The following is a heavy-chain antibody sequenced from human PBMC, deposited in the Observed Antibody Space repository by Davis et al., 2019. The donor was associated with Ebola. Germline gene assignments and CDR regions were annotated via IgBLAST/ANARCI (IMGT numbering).Heavy chain of an antibody. J-gene: IGHJ5*02. CDR2: INPNFGGK. CDR3: ARGHTYGRWDDWFDP. V-gene: IGHV1-2*06. Sequence: AASVKVSCKASGYTLTNYGISWVRQAPGQGLEWMGRINPNFGGKIYAQKFQDRVTMTIDTSINTAYMELDRLRSDDTAVYYCARGHTYGRWDDWFDPWGQGTLVTVSS. CDR1: GYTLTNYG. D-gene: IGHD5-18*01.